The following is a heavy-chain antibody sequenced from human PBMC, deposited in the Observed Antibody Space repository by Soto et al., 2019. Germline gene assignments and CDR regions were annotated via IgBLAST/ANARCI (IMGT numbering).Heavy chain of an antibody. CDR2: INAGNGNT. Sequence: GASVKVSCKASGYTFTSYAMHWVRQAPGQRLEWMGWINAGNGNTKYSQKFQGRVTITRDTSASTAYMELSSLRSEDTAVYYCARALETYYYDSSGYPPAYWGQGTLVTVSS. V-gene: IGHV1-3*01. J-gene: IGHJ4*02. CDR3: ARALETYYYDSSGYPPAY. D-gene: IGHD3-22*01. CDR1: GYTFTSYA.